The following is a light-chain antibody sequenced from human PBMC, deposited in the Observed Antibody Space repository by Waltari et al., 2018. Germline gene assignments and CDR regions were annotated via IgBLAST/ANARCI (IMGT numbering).Light chain of an antibody. V-gene: IGLV1-40*01. CDR3: QSYDTSLGVV. Sequence: QSVLTQPPSVSGAPGQRVTISCPGSWSNIGAGYDVPWYQQLPGKAPTLLIYGVNTRPPGVPDRFFGSKSGSSASLAIPGLQPEDEADYYCQSYDTSLGVVFGGGTKVTVL. CDR2: GVN. J-gene: IGLJ2*01. CDR1: WSNIGAGYD.